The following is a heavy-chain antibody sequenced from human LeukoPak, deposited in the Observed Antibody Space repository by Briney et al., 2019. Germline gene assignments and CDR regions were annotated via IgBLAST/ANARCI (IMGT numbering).Heavy chain of an antibody. V-gene: IGHV4-4*07. CDR3: ARGIYYGSVYYSDY. CDR1: GGSISSYY. Sequence: MSSETLSLTCTVSGGSISSYYWSWIRQPAGKGLEWIGRIYTSGSTNYNPSLKSRVTMSVDTSKNQFSLKLSSVTAADTAVYYCARGIYYGSVYYSDYWGQGTLVTVSS. CDR2: IYTSGST. J-gene: IGHJ4*02. D-gene: IGHD3-10*01.